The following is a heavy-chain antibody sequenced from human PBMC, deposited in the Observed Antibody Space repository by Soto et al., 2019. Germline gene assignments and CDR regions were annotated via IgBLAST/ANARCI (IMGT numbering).Heavy chain of an antibody. Sequence: VQLVESGGGVVQPGRSLRLSCAASEFTFSSYGMHWVRQAPGKGLEWVAVIWYDGSNKYYADSVKGRFTISRDNSKNTLYLQMNSLRAEDTAVYYCASVVDRYFQHWGQGTLVTVSS. CDR2: IWYDGSNK. CDR3: ASVVDRYFQH. CDR1: EFTFSSYG. J-gene: IGHJ1*01. V-gene: IGHV3-33*01.